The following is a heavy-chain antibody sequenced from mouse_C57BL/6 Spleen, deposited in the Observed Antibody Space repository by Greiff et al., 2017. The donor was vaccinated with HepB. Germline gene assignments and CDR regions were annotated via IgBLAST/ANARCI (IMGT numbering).Heavy chain of an antibody. D-gene: IGHD3-3*01. CDR2: IYPSDSET. CDR1: GYTFTSYW. CDR3: ARGDEGIAY. J-gene: IGHJ3*01. Sequence: VQLQQPGAELVRPGSSVKLSCKASGYTFTSYWMDWVKQRPGQGLEWIGNIYPSDSETHYNQKFKDKATLTVDKSSSTAYMQLSSLTSEDSAVYYCARGDEGIAYWGQGTLVTVSA. V-gene: IGHV1-61*01.